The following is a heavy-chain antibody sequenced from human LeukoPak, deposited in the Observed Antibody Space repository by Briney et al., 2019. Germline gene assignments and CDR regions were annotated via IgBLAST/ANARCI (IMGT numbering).Heavy chain of an antibody. V-gene: IGHV3-33*01. CDR2: IWSDGSNE. D-gene: IGHD2-21*02. CDR3: ARNRDWAFDY. Sequence: GRYLRLSCAASGFTFSRYGMHWVRRAPGKGLEWVAVIWSDGSNEYYPDSVRGRFTISRDNSKNMLYLEMNSPRAEDTAVYYCARNRDWAFDYWGQGSLVTVSS. CDR1: GFTFSRYG. J-gene: IGHJ4*02.